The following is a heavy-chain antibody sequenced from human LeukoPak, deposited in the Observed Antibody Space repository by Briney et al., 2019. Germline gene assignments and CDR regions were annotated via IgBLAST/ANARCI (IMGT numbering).Heavy chain of an antibody. CDR3: ARHLGVTMVRGANAPFHY. D-gene: IGHD3-10*01. J-gene: IGHJ4*02. CDR1: GCSISNYY. Sequence: PSESLSLTCTASGCSISNYYRSWIRQPPGKGLEWIGYIYYNGSTNCNPSLKSRVSISVDTSKNSFSLMLRPVTTADTAKYYCARHLGVTMVRGANAPFHYWGQGTLVTVSS. V-gene: IGHV4-59*08. CDR2: IYYNGST.